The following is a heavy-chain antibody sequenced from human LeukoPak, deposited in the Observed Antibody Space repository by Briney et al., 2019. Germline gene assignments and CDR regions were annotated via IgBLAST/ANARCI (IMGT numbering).Heavy chain of an antibody. Sequence: GGSLRLSCAASGFTFSGFWMYWVRQVPGKGLVSVSRINTDGSSTSYADSVKGRFTISRDSAKNTLYLQMNSLRAEDTALYYCVRDSSASYWGQGTLVTVSS. D-gene: IGHD3-22*01. J-gene: IGHJ4*02. CDR2: INTDGSST. V-gene: IGHV3-74*01. CDR3: VRDSSASY. CDR1: GFTFSGFW.